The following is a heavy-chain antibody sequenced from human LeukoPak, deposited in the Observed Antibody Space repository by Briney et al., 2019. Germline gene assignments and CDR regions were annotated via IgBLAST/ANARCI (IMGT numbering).Heavy chain of an antibody. D-gene: IGHD2-2*01. Sequence: SVKVSCKASGGTFSSYAISWVRQAPGQGLEWMGGIIPIFGTANYAQKFQGRVTMTRDTSISTAYMELSRLRSDDTAVYYCATDVVPAAWGQGTLVTVSS. CDR2: IIPIFGTA. CDR1: GGTFSSYA. V-gene: IGHV1-69*05. CDR3: ATDVVPAA. J-gene: IGHJ4*02.